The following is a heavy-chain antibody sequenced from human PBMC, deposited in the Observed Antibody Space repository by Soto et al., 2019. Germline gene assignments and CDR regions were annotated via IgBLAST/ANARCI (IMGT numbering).Heavy chain of an antibody. J-gene: IGHJ5*02. CDR3: AREIPSRGAGWFDP. Sequence: EVQLVESGGGLVQPGGSLRLSCAASGFTFSSYSMNWVRQAPGKGVEWVSYISSSSSTIYYADSVKGRFTISRDNAKNSLYLQMNSLRDEDTAVYYCAREIPSRGAGWFDPWGQGTLVTVSS. D-gene: IGHD3-10*01. CDR1: GFTFSSYS. V-gene: IGHV3-48*02. CDR2: ISSSSSTI.